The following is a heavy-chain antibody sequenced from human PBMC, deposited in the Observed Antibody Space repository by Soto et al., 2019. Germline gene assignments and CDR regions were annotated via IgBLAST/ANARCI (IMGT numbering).Heavy chain of an antibody. V-gene: IGHV1-8*01. Sequence: ASVKVSCKASGYTFTSYDINWVRQATGQGLEWMGWMNPNSGNKGYAQKFQGRVTMTKNTSISTAYKEMSSLRSDDTAVYYCARDLYLHSGSNPTIPFDYWGQGTLVTVSS. D-gene: IGHD1-26*01. CDR1: GYTFTSYD. J-gene: IGHJ4*02. CDR2: MNPNSGNK. CDR3: ARDLYLHSGSNPTIPFDY.